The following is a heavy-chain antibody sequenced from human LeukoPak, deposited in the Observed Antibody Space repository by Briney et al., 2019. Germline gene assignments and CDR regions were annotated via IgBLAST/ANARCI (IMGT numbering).Heavy chain of an antibody. CDR1: GGSISSDSYY. J-gene: IGHJ5*02. Sequence: SETLSLTCTVSGGSISSDSYYWAWIRQPPGKGLEWIASIYYSGSTYYNPSLKSRVTISVDTSRNQFSLKLSSVTAADTAVYYCAREWSPRWFGPWGQGTLVTVSS. V-gene: IGHV4-39*02. CDR3: AREWSPRWFGP. CDR2: IYYSGST. D-gene: IGHD2-15*01.